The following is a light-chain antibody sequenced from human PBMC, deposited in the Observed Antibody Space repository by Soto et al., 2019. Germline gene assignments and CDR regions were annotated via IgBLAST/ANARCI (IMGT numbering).Light chain of an antibody. J-gene: IGKJ2*01. V-gene: IGKV3-20*01. CDR1: QSVSSSSY. CDR2: GAS. Sequence: EIAWTQSPGTLSLSTGERATLSCRASQSVSSSSYLAWYYQKPGQAPRPLMSGASSRATGIPDRFSGSGSATDFTLATRRLEPEDFAVYYCRQYGSSPSYTFSQGTK. CDR3: RQYGSSPSYT.